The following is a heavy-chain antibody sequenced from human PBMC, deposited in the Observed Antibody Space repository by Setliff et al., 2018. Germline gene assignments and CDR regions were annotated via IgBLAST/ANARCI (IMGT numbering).Heavy chain of an antibody. CDR1: GFTFSNAW. D-gene: IGHD3-10*01. Sequence: PGESLKISCAASGFTFSNAWMSWVRQAPGKGLEWVGRIKSKTDGGTTDYAAPVKGRFSISRDDSKNTLYQQMNSLKTGDTAGYYCTHPGFGEGNAFDIWGQGTMVTV. CDR3: THPGFGEGNAFDI. V-gene: IGHV3-15*01. CDR2: IKSKTDGGTT. J-gene: IGHJ3*02.